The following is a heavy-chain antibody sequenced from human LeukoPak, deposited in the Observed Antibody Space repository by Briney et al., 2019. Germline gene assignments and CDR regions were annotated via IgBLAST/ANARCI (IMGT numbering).Heavy chain of an antibody. J-gene: IGHJ4*02. Sequence: GGSLRLSCAASGFTFSSSAMSWVRQVPGKGLEWVSGISASGGSTYYADSVKGRFTISRDNSKNTLYLQMNSLRAEDTAVYYCAREGASSSFGYWGQGTLVTVSS. CDR1: GFTFSSSA. D-gene: IGHD6-13*01. CDR3: AREGASSSFGY. CDR2: ISASGGST. V-gene: IGHV3-23*01.